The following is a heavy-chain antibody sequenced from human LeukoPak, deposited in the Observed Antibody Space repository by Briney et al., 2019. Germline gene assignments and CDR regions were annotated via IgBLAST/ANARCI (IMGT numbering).Heavy chain of an antibody. CDR1: GLTLNNYA. CDR2: ILYDGSNK. D-gene: IGHD1-26*01. CDR3: ARGPELSSESYPFDY. Sequence: PGRSLRLSCAASGLTLNNYAMHWVRQAPGKGLEWVAVILYDGSNKYYADFVTGRFTITRDNSKNTLYLQMNSLRAGDTAVYYCARGPELSSESYPFDYWGQGTLVTVSS. V-gene: IGHV3-30*04. J-gene: IGHJ4*02.